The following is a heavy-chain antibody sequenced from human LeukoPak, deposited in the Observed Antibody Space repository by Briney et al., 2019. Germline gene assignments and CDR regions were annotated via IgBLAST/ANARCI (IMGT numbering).Heavy chain of an antibody. D-gene: IGHD3-10*01. J-gene: IGHJ5*02. CDR1: GGSISSYY. Sequence: SETLSLTCTVSGGSISSYYWSWIRQPAGKGLEWIGRIYTSGSTNYNPSLKSRVTMSVDTSKNQFSLKLSSVTAADTAVYYCARDYYGEGSRWFDPWGQGTLVTVSS. V-gene: IGHV4-4*07. CDR2: IYTSGST. CDR3: ARDYYGEGSRWFDP.